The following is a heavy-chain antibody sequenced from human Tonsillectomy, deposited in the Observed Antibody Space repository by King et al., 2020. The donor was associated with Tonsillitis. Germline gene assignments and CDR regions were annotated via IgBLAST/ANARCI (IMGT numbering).Heavy chain of an antibody. Sequence: VQLQESGPGLVKPSQTLSLTCTVSGGSISSGDYYWSWIRQPPGKGLEWIGYIYYSGSTYYNPTPKSRVTISVDTSKNQFSLKLSSVTAADTAVYYCARSSGEYYGMDVWGQGTTVTVSS. CDR3: ARSSGEYYGMDV. J-gene: IGHJ6*02. D-gene: IGHD3-10*01. CDR2: IYYSGST. CDR1: GGSISSGDYY. V-gene: IGHV4-30-4*01.